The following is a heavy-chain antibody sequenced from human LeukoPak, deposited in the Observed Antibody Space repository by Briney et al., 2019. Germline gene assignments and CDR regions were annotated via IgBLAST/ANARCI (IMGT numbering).Heavy chain of an antibody. CDR2: IYPGDPDT. CDR1: GYSFTSYW. CDR3: ARPYCSGGSCYGGYFDY. V-gene: IGHV5-51*01. D-gene: IGHD2-15*01. J-gene: IGHJ4*02. Sequence: GESLKISCKGSGYSFTSYWIGWVRQMPGKGLEWMGIIYPGDPDTRYSPSFQGQVTISADKSISTAYLQWSSLKASDTAMYYCARPYCSGGSCYGGYFDYWGQGTLVTVSS.